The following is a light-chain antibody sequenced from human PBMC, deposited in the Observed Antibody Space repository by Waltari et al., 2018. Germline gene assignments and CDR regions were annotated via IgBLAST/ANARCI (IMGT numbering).Light chain of an antibody. Sequence: DIVMTQSPLSLPATPGEPASISCRSSQSLLHSNGYNYLDWYLQKPGQSPQLLIYLGSSRASGVPDRFSGSVSGTDFTLKISRVEAEDVGVYYCMQTLQTPRTFGPGTKLEIK. CDR2: LGS. CDR1: QSLLHSNGYNY. V-gene: IGKV2-28*01. J-gene: IGKJ2*01. CDR3: MQTLQTPRT.